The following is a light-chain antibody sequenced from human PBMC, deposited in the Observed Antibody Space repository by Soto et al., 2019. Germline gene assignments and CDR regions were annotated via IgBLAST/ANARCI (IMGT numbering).Light chain of an antibody. CDR1: QDISSK. CDR3: QQANSFPLT. Sequence: DIHITHSPSSLSASVGDRLTSSCRPSQDISSKLAWYQQRPGKAPNLLIYTSSNLQSGVPSRLSGSGSRTDFTLTINNLQPEDLATYYCQQANSFPLTFGGGTKVDIK. V-gene: IGKV1-12*01. CDR2: TSS. J-gene: IGKJ4*01.